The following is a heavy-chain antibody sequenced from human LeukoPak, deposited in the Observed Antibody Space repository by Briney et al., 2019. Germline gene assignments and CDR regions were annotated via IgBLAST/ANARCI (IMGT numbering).Heavy chain of an antibody. V-gene: IGHV4-34*01. J-gene: IGHJ4*02. D-gene: IGHD6-13*01. CDR2: INDRGST. Sequence: GSLRLSCAASGFTVSNDYMAWVRQDPGKGLEWVGEINDRGSTNYNPSLKSRVTLSVDTSKNQFSLNLRSVTAADTAIYYCARLVSQTEPRFDSWGQGTLVTVSS. CDR1: GFTVSNDY. CDR3: ARLVSQTEPRFDS.